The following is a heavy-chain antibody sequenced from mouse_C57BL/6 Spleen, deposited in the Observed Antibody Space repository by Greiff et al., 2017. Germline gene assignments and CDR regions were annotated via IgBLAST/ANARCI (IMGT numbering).Heavy chain of an antibody. CDR2: IYPGDGDT. D-gene: IGHD2-14*01. CDR3: ARELLSTGVGTKWYFDV. J-gene: IGHJ1*03. V-gene: IGHV1-82*01. Sequence: VQRVESGPELVKPGASVKISCKASGYAFSSSWMNWVKQRPGKGLEGIGRIYPGDGDTNYNGKFKGKATLTANKTSSTAYMQLSSLTSEDSAVYFCARELLSTGVGTKWYFDVWGKGTTVTVSS. CDR1: GYAFSSSW.